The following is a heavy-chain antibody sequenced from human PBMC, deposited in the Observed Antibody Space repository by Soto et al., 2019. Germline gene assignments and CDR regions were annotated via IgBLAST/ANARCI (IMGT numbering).Heavy chain of an antibody. CDR2: IRYDGSER. V-gene: IGHV3-33*01. D-gene: IGHD3-3*01. J-gene: IGHJ4*02. CDR1: GFLFSTYG. CDR3: ARDNFGFDY. Sequence: PGGSLRLSCAASGFLFSTYGMHWVRQAPGKGLEWVTVIRYDGSERYYADSVKGRFTISRDDSKNTLYLQMNSLRAEDTAVYYCARDNFGFDYWGQGNVVTVSS.